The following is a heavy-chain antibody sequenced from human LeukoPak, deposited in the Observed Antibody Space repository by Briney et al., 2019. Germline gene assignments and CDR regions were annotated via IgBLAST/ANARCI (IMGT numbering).Heavy chain of an antibody. Sequence: ASVKVSCKASGYTFTSYDINWVRQATGQGLEWMGWMNPNSGNTGYAQNFQGRVTLTRNNSISTANMELSSLRSEDTAVYYCARGLARTSMVTRGGVRFDYWGQGTLVTVSS. CDR1: GYTFTSYD. J-gene: IGHJ4*02. CDR2: MNPNSGNT. D-gene: IGHD5-18*01. CDR3: ARGLARTSMVTRGGVRFDY. V-gene: IGHV1-8*01.